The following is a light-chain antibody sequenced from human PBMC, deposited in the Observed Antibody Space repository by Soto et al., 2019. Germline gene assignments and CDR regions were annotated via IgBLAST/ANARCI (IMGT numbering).Light chain of an antibody. Sequence: DIQMTQSPSTLSASVGDRVTITCRASPTISSWLAWYQQKLGKAPKLLIYKATSLEGGVPSRFSGSGSGTELNLSTSSLQPDESATYSCQQYNGTFGQGTKVEVK. CDR1: PTISSW. CDR2: KAT. V-gene: IGKV1-5*03. J-gene: IGKJ1*01. CDR3: QQYNGT.